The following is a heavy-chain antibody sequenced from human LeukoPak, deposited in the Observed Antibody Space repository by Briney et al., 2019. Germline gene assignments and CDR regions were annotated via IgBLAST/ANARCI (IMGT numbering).Heavy chain of an antibody. CDR3: VRGTYLPGIDY. J-gene: IGHJ4*02. D-gene: IGHD1-14*01. CDR1: GFIFSTYW. V-gene: IGHV3-7*01. Sequence: PGGSLRLSCAAPGFIFSTYWMNWVRQAPGKGLEWVANINRDGSEKDYADSVKGRFTVSRDNAKNSLYLQMNSLRAEDTALYYCVRGTYLPGIDYWGQGTLVTVSS. CDR2: INRDGSEK.